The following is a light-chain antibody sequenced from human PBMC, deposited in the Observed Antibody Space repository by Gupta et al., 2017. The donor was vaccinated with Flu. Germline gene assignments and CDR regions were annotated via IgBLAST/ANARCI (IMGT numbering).Light chain of an antibody. V-gene: IGKV1-39*01. Sequence: DIQMTQPPSSLSASVGDRVTITCLASQSISTYLNWYQQRPGNAPKLLIYAASSLQSGVPSRFSGGGSRTDFTLTISSLQPEDFASYNCQQSYSTPRTFGQGTKLEIK. CDR3: QQSYSTPRT. J-gene: IGKJ2*01. CDR2: AAS. CDR1: QSISTY.